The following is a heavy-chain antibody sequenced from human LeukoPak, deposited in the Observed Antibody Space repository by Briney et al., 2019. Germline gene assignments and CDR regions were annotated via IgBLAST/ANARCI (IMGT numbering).Heavy chain of an antibody. CDR1: GGSISSGGYY. D-gene: IGHD5-24*01. V-gene: IGHV4-61*02. CDR3: AREGGYNFMGVLYYFDY. J-gene: IGHJ4*02. Sequence: TSQTLSLTCTVSGGSISSGGYYWSWIRQPAGKGLEWIGRIYTSRSTNYNPSLKSRVTISVDTSKNQFSLKLSSVTAADTAVYYCAREGGYNFMGVLYYFDYWGQGTLVTVSS. CDR2: IYTSRST.